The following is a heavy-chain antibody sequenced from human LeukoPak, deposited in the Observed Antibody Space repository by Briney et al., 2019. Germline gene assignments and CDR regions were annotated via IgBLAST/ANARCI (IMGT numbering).Heavy chain of an antibody. J-gene: IGHJ4*02. CDR1: GGSMSSYY. V-gene: IGHV4-59*01. D-gene: IGHD6-13*01. CDR3: ASNYQSSSSLYY. CDR2: IHYSGST. Sequence: PSETLSLTCTVSGGSMSSYYWSWIRQPPGKGLEWIGYIHYSGSTRYNPSLKSRVTISVDTSENQFSLKLSSVTAAGTAVYYCASNYQSSSSLYYWGQGTLVTVSS.